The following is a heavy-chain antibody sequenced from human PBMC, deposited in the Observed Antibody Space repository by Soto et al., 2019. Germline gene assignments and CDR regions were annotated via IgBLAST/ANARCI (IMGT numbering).Heavy chain of an antibody. J-gene: IGHJ6*02. V-gene: IGHV2-5*02. CDR1: GFSVSTSGVG. Sequence: QITLKESGPTLVKPIQTLTLTCTFSGFSVSTSGVGVAWIRQSPGKALEWLALIYWDNDKRYSPFLQSRVTITKDTSKNQLVLTMTNMDPVDTATYYCAHKGGRGAGMDVWGQGTTVTVSS. CDR3: AHKGGRGAGMDV. D-gene: IGHD2-15*01. CDR2: IYWDNDK.